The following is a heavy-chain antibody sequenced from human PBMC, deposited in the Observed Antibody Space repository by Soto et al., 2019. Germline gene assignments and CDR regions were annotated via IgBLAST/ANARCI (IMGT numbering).Heavy chain of an antibody. CDR3: ARAKFESTGWHQFDI. V-gene: IGHV4-34*01. Sequence: SETLSLTCTVSGASFTGHFWSWVRQPPGKGLAWIGEVSHSGNTKYYPSLRSRVTLSVDSSKNQISLALTSVTAADTAVYYCARAKFESTGWHQFDIWGQGTLVTVS. J-gene: IGHJ4*02. CDR2: VSHSGNT. D-gene: IGHD7-27*01. CDR1: GASFTGHF.